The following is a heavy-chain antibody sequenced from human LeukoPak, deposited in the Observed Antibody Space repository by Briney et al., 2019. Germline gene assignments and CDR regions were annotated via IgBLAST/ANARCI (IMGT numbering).Heavy chain of an antibody. CDR2: ISGNGGST. V-gene: IGHV3-23*01. D-gene: IGHD1-26*01. Sequence: GGSLRLSCAASGFTFSSYAMNWVRQAPGKGLEWVSTISGNGGSTYYADSVKGRFTISRGNSKNTLYLQMNSLRAEDTAVYYCAKDRVGAREHDYWGQGTLVTVSS. J-gene: IGHJ4*02. CDR3: AKDRVGAREHDY. CDR1: GFTFSSYA.